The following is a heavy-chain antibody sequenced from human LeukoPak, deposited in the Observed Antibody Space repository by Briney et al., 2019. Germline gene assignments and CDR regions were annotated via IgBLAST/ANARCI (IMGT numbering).Heavy chain of an antibody. CDR1: GGTFSSHA. Sequence: SVKVSCKASGGTFSSHAISWVRRAPGQGLEWMGRIIPILGTTNYAQKFQGRVTITTDESTSTAYMELSSLRSGDTAVYYCAIEGYDFWSRYPLYYFDYWGQGTLVTVSS. V-gene: IGHV1-69*11. CDR2: IIPILGTT. CDR3: AIEGYDFWSRYPLYYFDY. J-gene: IGHJ4*02. D-gene: IGHD3-3*01.